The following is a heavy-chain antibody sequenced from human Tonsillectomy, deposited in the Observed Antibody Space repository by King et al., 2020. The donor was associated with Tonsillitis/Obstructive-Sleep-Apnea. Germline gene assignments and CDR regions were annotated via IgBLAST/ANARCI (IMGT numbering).Heavy chain of an antibody. CDR2: ISSDGNDK. J-gene: IGHJ4*02. D-gene: IGHD5-12*01. CDR1: GFTFSNYP. Sequence: HVQLVESGGGVVQPGRSLRLSCAASGFTFSNYPMHWVRQAPGKGLEWVAIISSDGNDKYYADSVKGRFHISRDNSKNTLFLQMDSLRADDTAVYYCARDYRYSGYDLGFDYWGQGTLVTVSS. V-gene: IGHV3-30*04. CDR3: ARDYRYSGYDLGFDY.